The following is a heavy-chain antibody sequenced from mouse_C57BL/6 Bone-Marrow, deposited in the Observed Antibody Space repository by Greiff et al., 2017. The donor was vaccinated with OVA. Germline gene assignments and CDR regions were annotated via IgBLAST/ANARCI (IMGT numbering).Heavy chain of an antibody. CDR1: GYSITSGYY. Sequence: EVKLMESGPGLVKPSQSLSLTCSVTGYSITSGYYWNWIRQFPGNKLEWLGYISYDGSNNSNPSLKNRISITRDTSKNQFFLKLNSVTTHDTATYYCARAYSNYFWFAYWGQGTLVTVSA. D-gene: IGHD2-5*01. CDR2: ISYDGSN. J-gene: IGHJ3*01. V-gene: IGHV3-6*01. CDR3: ARAYSNYFWFAY.